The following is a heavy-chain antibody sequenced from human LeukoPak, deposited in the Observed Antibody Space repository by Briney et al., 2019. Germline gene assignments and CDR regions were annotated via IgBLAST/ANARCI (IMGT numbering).Heavy chain of an antibody. Sequence: SETLSLTCTVSGGSISSYYWSWIRQPPGKGLEWIAYVYNSGSTNYNPSLNSRVTISVDTSKNQFSLKLSSLTAADTAVYYCARAAYCGGDCYLFDYWGQGTLVTVFS. CDR1: GGSISSYY. J-gene: IGHJ4*02. D-gene: IGHD2-21*02. CDR3: ARAAYCGGDCYLFDY. CDR2: VYNSGST. V-gene: IGHV4-59*08.